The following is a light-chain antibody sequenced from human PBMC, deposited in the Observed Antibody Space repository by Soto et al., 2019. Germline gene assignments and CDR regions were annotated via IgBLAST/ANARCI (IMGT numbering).Light chain of an antibody. CDR1: SSDVGGYNY. CDR3: SSFAGNNNLV. V-gene: IGLV2-8*01. Sequence: QSALTQPPSASGSPGQSVTISCTGTSSDVGGYNYVSWYQQHPGKAPKLMISEVSKRPSGVPDCFSGSTSGNTASLTVSGLQAEDEADYYCSSFAGNNNLVFGGGTKVTVL. J-gene: IGLJ2*01. CDR2: EVS.